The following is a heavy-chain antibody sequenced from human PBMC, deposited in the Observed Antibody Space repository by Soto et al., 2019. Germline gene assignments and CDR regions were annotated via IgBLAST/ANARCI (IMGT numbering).Heavy chain of an antibody. Sequence: QVQLQESGPGLVKPSQTLSLPCTFSGGSISSGGYYWTWIRQHPGKGLGWIGYIYYSGSTYYNPSLKRRVTISVDTSKNQFSLKLSSVTAADTAVYYCATEHDYNGNLGGMDVWGQGTTVTVSS. CDR2: IYYSGST. D-gene: IGHD4-4*01. V-gene: IGHV4-31*03. CDR1: GGSISSGGYY. J-gene: IGHJ6*02. CDR3: ATEHDYNGNLGGMDV.